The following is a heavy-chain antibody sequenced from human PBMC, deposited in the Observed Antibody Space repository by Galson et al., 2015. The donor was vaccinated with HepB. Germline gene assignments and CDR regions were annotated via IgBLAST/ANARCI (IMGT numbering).Heavy chain of an antibody. CDR3: ARGDYIGDY. V-gene: IGHV3-48*04. Sequence: SLRLSCAASGFTFSSYGMNWVRQAPGKRLEWVSYISSSRHTIYYAESVKGRFTISRDNTKNSLYLQMNSLRAEDTAVYYCARGDYIGDYWGQGTLVTVSS. D-gene: IGHD4-11*01. J-gene: IGHJ4*02. CDR2: ISSSRHTI. CDR1: GFTFSSYG.